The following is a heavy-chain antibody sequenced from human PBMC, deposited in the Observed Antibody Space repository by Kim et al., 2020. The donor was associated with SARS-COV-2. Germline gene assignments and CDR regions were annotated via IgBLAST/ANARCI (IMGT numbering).Heavy chain of an antibody. CDR1: GGSFSGYY. J-gene: IGHJ6*01. CDR3: ARGNYDILSTYYRDYYYYG. Sequence: SETLSLTCAVYGGSFSGYYWSWIRQAPGKGLEWIGEINHSGSTNYNPSLKSRVTISEDTSKNQFSLKLSSVTAADTAVYYCARGNYDILSTYYRDYYYYG. V-gene: IGHV4-34*01. CDR2: INHSGST. D-gene: IGHD3-9*01.